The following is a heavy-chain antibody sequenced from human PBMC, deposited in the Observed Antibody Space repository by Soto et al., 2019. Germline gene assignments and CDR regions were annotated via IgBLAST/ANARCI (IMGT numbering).Heavy chain of an antibody. CDR3: ASAIDYGALVVAFAI. CDR2: IYNDGRT. CDR1: GFTVSSAY. J-gene: IGHJ3*02. D-gene: IGHD4-17*01. V-gene: IGHV3-66*01. Sequence: EEQVVESGGGLVQPGGSLRLSCAASGFTVSSAYMSWVRQGPGKGLEWVSVIYNDGRTYYAESVKSRFSISRESSRNTLSLQMSSLRAEDTAIYYCASAIDYGALVVAFAIWGQGTVVTVSS.